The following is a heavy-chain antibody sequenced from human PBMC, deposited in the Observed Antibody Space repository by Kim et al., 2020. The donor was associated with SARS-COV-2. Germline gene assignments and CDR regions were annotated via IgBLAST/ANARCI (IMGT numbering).Heavy chain of an antibody. V-gene: IGHV3-30*07. Sequence: VKGRFTISRDNSKNTLYLQMNSLRAEDTAVYYCARDYYYDSSGYSAPSDYWGQGTLVTVSS. D-gene: IGHD3-22*01. CDR3: ARDYYYDSSGYSAPSDY. J-gene: IGHJ4*02.